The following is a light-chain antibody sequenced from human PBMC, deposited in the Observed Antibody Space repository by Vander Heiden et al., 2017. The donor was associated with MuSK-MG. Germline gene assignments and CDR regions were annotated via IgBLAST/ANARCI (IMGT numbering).Light chain of an antibody. CDR3: QQYAGSRLT. Sequence: ESGCPQSTGTLSLSPGERATLSCRASQSVSSSYLAWYQQKPGQAPRLLIYGASSRASGIPDRFSRTGSGTDFTLTISILEPEHLTVYYCQQYAGSRLTFGGGTKVEIK. CDR2: GAS. CDR1: QSVSSSY. V-gene: IGKV3-20*01. J-gene: IGKJ4*01.